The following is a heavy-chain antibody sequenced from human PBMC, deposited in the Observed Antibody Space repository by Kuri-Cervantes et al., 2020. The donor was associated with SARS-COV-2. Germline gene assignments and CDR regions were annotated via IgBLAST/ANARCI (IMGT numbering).Heavy chain of an antibody. CDR1: GFIFSNFA. Sequence: GESLKISCAASGFIFSNFAMSWVRQAPGKGLEWVVNIKPDGSDKYYVDSVKGRFTISRDNAKNSLYLQMNSLRPEDTAVYYCAREDVVPATLRGYYYNNGMDVWGQGTTVTVSS. CDR3: AREDVVPATLRGYYYNNGMDV. D-gene: IGHD2-15*01. V-gene: IGHV3-7*04. CDR2: IKPDGSDK. J-gene: IGHJ6*02.